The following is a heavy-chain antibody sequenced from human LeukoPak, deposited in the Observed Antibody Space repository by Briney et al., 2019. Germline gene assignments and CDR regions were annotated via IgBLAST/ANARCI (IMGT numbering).Heavy chain of an antibody. D-gene: IGHD1-1*01. J-gene: IGHJ4*02. Sequence: PSQTLSLTCAVSGGSISSGGYSWSWLRQPPGTGLEWIGYIYHSGSTYYNPSLKSRVTISVDRSKNQFSLKLSSVTAADTAVYYCATWVPAPTYNPFFDYWGQGTLVTVSS. V-gene: IGHV4-30-2*01. CDR3: ATWVPAPTYNPFFDY. CDR2: IYHSGST. CDR1: GGSISSGGYS.